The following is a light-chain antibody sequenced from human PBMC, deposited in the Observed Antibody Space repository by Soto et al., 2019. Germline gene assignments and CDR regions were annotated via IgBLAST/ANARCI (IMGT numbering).Light chain of an antibody. Sequence: DIPMTQSPSSVSASVGDRVTITCRASQGINSWLAWYQQKPGKGPKLLISAASRRQSGVPSRFSGTGSGTDFTLTISSLQPEDFATYYCQQADSFPFTFGPGTKVDFK. CDR3: QQADSFPFT. V-gene: IGKV1-12*02. CDR1: QGINSW. J-gene: IGKJ3*01. CDR2: AAS.